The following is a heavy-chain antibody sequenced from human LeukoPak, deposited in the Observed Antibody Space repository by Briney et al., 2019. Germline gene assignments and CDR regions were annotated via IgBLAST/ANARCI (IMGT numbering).Heavy chain of an antibody. CDR2: IYHSGST. CDR3: ASYGDYYYFDY. J-gene: IGHJ4*02. CDR1: GGSISSGGYS. D-gene: IGHD4-17*01. V-gene: IGHV4-30-2*01. Sequence: ASQTLSLTCAVSGGSISSGGYSWSWIRQPPGKGLEWIGYIYHSGSTYYNPSLKSRVTISVDRSKNQFSLKLSSVTAAVTAVYYCASYGDYYYFDYWGQGTLVTVSS.